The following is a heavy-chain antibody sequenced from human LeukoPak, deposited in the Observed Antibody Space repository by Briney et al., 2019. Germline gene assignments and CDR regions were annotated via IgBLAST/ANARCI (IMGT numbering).Heavy chain of an antibody. CDR1: GFTFGSYA. V-gene: IGHV3-48*03. CDR3: ARELSGTTSYYFDY. Sequence: PGGSLRLSCAASGFTFGSYAMSWVRQAPGKGLEWVSYISTSGNTRYYADSVKGRFTISRDNAKNSLYLQMNSLRVEDTAVYYCARELSGTTSYYFDYWGQGTLVTVSS. D-gene: IGHD1-7*01. CDR2: ISTSGNTR. J-gene: IGHJ4*02.